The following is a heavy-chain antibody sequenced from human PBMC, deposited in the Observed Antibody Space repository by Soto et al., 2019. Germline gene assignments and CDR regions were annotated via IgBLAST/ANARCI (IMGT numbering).Heavy chain of an antibody. CDR1: GGSISSYY. CDR2: IYYSGST. Sequence: QVQLQESGPGLVKPSETLSLTCTVSGGSISSYYWSWIRQPPGKGLEWIGYIYYSGSTNYNPSLKSRVTISVDTSKNQFSLKLSSVTAADTAVYYCARDLIVSRGEWFDPWGQGTLVTVSS. D-gene: IGHD3-16*02. J-gene: IGHJ5*02. CDR3: ARDLIVSRGEWFDP. V-gene: IGHV4-59*01.